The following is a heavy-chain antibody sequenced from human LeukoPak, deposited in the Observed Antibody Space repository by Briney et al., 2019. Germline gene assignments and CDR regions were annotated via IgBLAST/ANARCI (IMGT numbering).Heavy chain of an antibody. CDR3: ARVPDQRSNWFDP. D-gene: IGHD2-2*01. CDR1: GGSIGTDY. V-gene: IGHV4-59*01. Sequence: SETLSLTCTLSGGSIGTDYWSWLRQPPGKRLECLGYFSYSWKTIYNTPLTGRVPMSIDTSQTQFSLRLNSVTTADTAVYYCARVPDQRSNWFDPWGQGALVTVSS. J-gene: IGHJ5*02. CDR2: FSYSWKT.